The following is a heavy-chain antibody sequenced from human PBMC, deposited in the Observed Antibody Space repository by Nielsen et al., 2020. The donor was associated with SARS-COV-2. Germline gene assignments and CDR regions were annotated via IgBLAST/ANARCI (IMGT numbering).Heavy chain of an antibody. CDR1: GFAFTSYF. CDR2: INPSGGST. J-gene: IGHJ5*02. CDR3: ARGRVTTNPRVFDP. D-gene: IGHD1-14*01. V-gene: IGHV1-46*01. Sequence: ASVKVSCKASGFAFTSYFMHWVRQAPGQGLEWMGIINPSGGSTTYAQKFQGRVTMTTDTSTSTVYMELSSLRSEDTAVYYCARGRVTTNPRVFDPWGQGTLVTVSS.